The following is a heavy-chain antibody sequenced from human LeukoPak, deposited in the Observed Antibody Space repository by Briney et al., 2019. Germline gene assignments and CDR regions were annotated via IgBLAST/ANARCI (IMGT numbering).Heavy chain of an antibody. D-gene: IGHD4-17*01. J-gene: IGHJ4*02. V-gene: IGHV4-34*01. CDR2: INHSGST. CDR1: GGSFSGYY. Sequence: PSETLSLTCAVCGGSFSGYYWSWIRQPPGKGLEWIGEINHSGSTNYNPSLKSRVTISVDTSKNQFSLKLSSVTAADTAVYYCASNYGDYDYWGQGTLVTVSS. CDR3: ASNYGDYDY.